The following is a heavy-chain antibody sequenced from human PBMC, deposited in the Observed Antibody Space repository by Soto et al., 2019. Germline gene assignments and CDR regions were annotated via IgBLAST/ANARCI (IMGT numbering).Heavy chain of an antibody. CDR3: ARGFTIFGVVADYYYYYMDV. CDR2: TRNKANSYTT. CDR1: GFTFSGHC. Sequence: EVQLVEAGGGLVQPGGSLRLSCAASGFTFSGHCMDWVRQAAGKGLEWVGRTRNKANSYTTEYAASVKGRFTISRDDSKNSLYLQMNSLKTEDTAVYHCARGFTIFGVVADYYYYYMDVWGKGTTVTVSS. J-gene: IGHJ6*03. D-gene: IGHD3-3*01. V-gene: IGHV3-72*01.